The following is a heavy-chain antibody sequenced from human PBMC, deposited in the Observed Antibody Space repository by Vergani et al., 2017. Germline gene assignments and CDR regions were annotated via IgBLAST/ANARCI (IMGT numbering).Heavy chain of an antibody. Sequence: EVQLLESGGGLVQPGGSLRLSCAASGFTFDDYAMHWVRQAPGKGLEWVSGISWNSGSIGYADSVKGRFTISRDNAKNSLYLQMNSLRAEDTALYYCAKDSGEYYDILYGMDVWGQGTTVTVSS. D-gene: IGHD3-9*01. CDR2: ISWNSGSI. CDR1: GFTFDDYA. J-gene: IGHJ6*02. CDR3: AKDSGEYYDILYGMDV. V-gene: IGHV3-9*01.